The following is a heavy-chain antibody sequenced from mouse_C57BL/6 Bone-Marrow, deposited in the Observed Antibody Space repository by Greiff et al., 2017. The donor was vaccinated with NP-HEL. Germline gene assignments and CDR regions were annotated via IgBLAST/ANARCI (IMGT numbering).Heavy chain of an antibody. CDR1: GFTFSDYY. Sequence: EVKVVESEGGLVQPGSSMKLSCTASGFTFSDYYMAWVRQVPEKGLEWVANINYDGSSTYYLDSLKSRFIISRDNAKNILYLQMSSLKSEDTATYYCARDALGQDWYFDVWGTGTTVTVSS. CDR2: INYDGSST. J-gene: IGHJ1*03. V-gene: IGHV5-16*01. CDR3: ARDALGQDWYFDV. D-gene: IGHD3-3*01.